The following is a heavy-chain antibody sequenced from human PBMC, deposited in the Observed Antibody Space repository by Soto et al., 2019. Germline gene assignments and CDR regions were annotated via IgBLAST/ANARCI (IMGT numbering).Heavy chain of an antibody. Sequence: ASVKVSCKASGYTFTSYGISWVRQAPGQGLEWMGWISAYNGNTNYAQKLQGRVTMTTDTSTSTAYMELRGLRSDDTAVYYCARGRPGLAVADFDYWGQGTLVTVSS. CDR1: GYTFTSYG. CDR2: ISAYNGNT. CDR3: ARGRPGLAVADFDY. D-gene: IGHD6-19*01. V-gene: IGHV1-18*01. J-gene: IGHJ4*02.